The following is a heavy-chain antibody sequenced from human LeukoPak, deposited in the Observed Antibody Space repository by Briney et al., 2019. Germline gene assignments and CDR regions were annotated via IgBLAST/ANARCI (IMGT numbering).Heavy chain of an antibody. V-gene: IGHV3-23*01. J-gene: IGHJ4*02. D-gene: IGHD6-13*01. CDR2: ISGSGGST. CDR1: GFTFSSYA. CDR3: AKDLLEQQLVPEELDY. Sequence: PGGSLRLSCAASGFTFSSYAMSWVRQAPGKGLEWVSAISGSGGSTYYADSVKGRFTISRDNSKNTLYLQMNSLGAEDTAVYYCAKDLLEQQLVPEELDYWGQGTLVTVSS.